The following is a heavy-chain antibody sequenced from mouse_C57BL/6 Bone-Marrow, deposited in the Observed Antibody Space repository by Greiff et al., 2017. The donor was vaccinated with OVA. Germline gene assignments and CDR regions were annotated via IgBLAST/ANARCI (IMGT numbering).Heavy chain of an antibody. V-gene: IGHV5-6*02. CDR1: GFTFSSYG. D-gene: IGHD2-2*01. CDR2: ISSGGSYT. CDR3: ARSMVTTRHYYAMDY. J-gene: IGHJ4*01. Sequence: DVKLVESGGDLVKPGGSLKLSCAASGFTFSSYGMSWVRQTPDKRLAWVATISSGGSYTYYPDSVKGRFTISRDNAKNTLYLQMSRLKSEDTAMYYCARSMVTTRHYYAMDYWGQGTSDTVSS.